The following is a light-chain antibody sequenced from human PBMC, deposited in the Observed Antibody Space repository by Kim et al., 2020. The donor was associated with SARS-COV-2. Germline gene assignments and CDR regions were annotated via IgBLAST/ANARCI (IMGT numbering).Light chain of an antibody. V-gene: IGLV3-1*01. CDR2: QDT. CDR3: QAWDISTGV. Sequence: SYELTQPPSVSVSPGQTASITCSGDKLGDKYVGWYQQKPGQSPVLVIYQDTKRPSGIPERFSGSNSGNTATLTISGTQAMDEAAFYCQAWDISTGVFGGGTRRTAL. CDR1: KLGDKY. J-gene: IGLJ2*01.